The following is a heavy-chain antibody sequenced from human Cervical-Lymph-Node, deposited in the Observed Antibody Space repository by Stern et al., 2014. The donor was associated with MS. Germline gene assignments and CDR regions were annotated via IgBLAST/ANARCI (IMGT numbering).Heavy chain of an antibody. Sequence: EVKLVESGGGLVQPGGSLRLSCAGSGFTFSNIAMTWIRQAPGKGMELVIGCVTSGIPLFAVSVKGLFSIARDNSRSTLYLQMEGLRAEDTAVYDCGKDLHYWSADSWGQGTLVTVSS. J-gene: IGHJ4*02. D-gene: IGHD1-1*01. V-gene: IGHV3-23*04. CDR2: CVTSGIP. CDR1: GFTFSNIA. CDR3: GKDLHYWSADS.